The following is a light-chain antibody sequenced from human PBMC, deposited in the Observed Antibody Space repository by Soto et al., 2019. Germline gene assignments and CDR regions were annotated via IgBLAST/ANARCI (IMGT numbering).Light chain of an antibody. CDR3: QQYANSPLT. V-gene: IGKV3-20*01. CDR1: QSISSSY. J-gene: IGKJ4*01. Sequence: IVLTQSPGTLSFSPGERATLSCRASQSISSSYLAWYQQKPGQAPRLLIHGASSRATGIPDRFSGSGSQTDFTLTISRLEPEDFAVYYCQQYANSPLTFGGGTKVDIK. CDR2: GAS.